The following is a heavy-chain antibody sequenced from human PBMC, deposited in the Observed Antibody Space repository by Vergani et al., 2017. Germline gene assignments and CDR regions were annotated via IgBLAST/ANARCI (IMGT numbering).Heavy chain of an antibody. CDR3: TKFTGDYYGSGNYFRGQYMDV. CDR2: VSHSGDT. D-gene: IGHD3-10*01. CDR1: GDSISSGNN. V-gene: IGHV4-38-2*01. J-gene: IGHJ6*03. Sequence: QVNLQESGPGLVKPSETLSLTCAVSGDSISSGNNWGWIRQPPGKGLEWISSVSHSGDTYFNPSLKGRVSISMDTSKNYFFLTLSSVTAADTAVYYCTKFTGDYYGSGNYFRGQYMDVWGKGTTVPVSS.